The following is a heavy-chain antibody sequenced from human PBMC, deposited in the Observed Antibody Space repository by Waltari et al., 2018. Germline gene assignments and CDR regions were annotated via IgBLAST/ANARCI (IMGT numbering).Heavy chain of an antibody. D-gene: IGHD3-10*01. CDR3: VRRGEGTMVYNDAFDF. V-gene: IGHV4-4*02. CDR2: VYHSGNT. Sequence: QVQLQESGPGLVKPSGTLSLICSVSGGSVNSREWWTWVRQPPGKGLGWIGEVYHSGNTNHNPSLKSRVTISVDKTKNQFSLKLTSVTAADTAVYYCVRRGEGTMVYNDAFDFWGLGTKVTVSS. J-gene: IGHJ3*01. CDR1: GGSVNSREW.